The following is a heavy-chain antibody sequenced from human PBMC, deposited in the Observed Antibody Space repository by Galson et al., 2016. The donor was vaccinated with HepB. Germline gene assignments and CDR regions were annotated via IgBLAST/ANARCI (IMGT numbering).Heavy chain of an antibody. CDR2: ISGRGGST. CDR3: AKEGDYSYDYYSIDV. CDR1: GFTFSSYA. J-gene: IGHJ6*02. D-gene: IGHD4-17*01. Sequence: SLRLSCAASGFTFSSYAVSWVRQAPGKGLEWVSAISGRGGSTYYADSVKGRFTISSDNSKNTVYLQMNSLRAGDTAVYYCAKEGDYSYDYYSIDVWGQGTTVTVSS. V-gene: IGHV3-23*01.